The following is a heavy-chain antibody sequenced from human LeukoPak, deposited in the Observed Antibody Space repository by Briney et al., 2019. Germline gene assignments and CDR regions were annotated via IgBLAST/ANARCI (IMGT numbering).Heavy chain of an antibody. D-gene: IGHD3-9*01. Sequence: PGGSPRLSCAASGFTFSSYWMSWVRQAPGKGLEWVANIKQDGSEKYYVDSVKGRFTISRDNAKNSLYLQMNSLRAEDTAVYYCARDGVLRYFDWSTTYYFDYWGQGTLVTVSS. CDR3: ARDGVLRYFDWSTTYYFDY. CDR2: IKQDGSEK. J-gene: IGHJ4*02. V-gene: IGHV3-7*01. CDR1: GFTFSSYW.